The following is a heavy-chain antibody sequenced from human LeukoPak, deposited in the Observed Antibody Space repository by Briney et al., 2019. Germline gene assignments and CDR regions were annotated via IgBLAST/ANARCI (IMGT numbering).Heavy chain of an antibody. CDR3: ARVPINYDSSGYFQVGMDV. J-gene: IGHJ6*02. D-gene: IGHD3-22*01. CDR2: IIPIFGIA. Sequence: GASVKVSCKASGGTSSSYAISWVRQAPGQGLEWMGRIIPIFGIANYAQKFQGRVTITADKSTTTACMELSSLRSEDTAVYYCARVPINYDSSGYFQVGMDVWGQGTTVTVSS. V-gene: IGHV1-69*04. CDR1: GGTSSSYA.